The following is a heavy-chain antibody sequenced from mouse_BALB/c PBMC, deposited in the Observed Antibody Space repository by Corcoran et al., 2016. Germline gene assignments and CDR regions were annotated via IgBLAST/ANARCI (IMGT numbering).Heavy chain of an antibody. Sequence: QVQLQQSGAELMKPGASVKISCKATGYTFSSYWIEWVKQRPGHGLEWIGEILPGSSSTNYNEKFKGKATFTADTSSNTAYMQLSSLTSEDSAVYSCARNYGRSYDWYFDVWGAGTTVTVSS. D-gene: IGHD1-1*01. V-gene: IGHV1-9*01. CDR1: GYTFSSYW. CDR2: ILPGSSST. CDR3: ARNYGRSYDWYFDV. J-gene: IGHJ1*01.